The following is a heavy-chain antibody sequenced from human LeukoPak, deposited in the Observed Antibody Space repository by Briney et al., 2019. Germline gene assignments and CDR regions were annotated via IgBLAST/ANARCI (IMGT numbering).Heavy chain of an antibody. V-gene: IGHV3-7*01. CDR1: GFTFRRHW. CDR3: ARGENGSFDY. J-gene: IGHJ4*02. CDR2: MRDDGSEE. Sequence: GGSLRLSCAASGFTFRRHWMSWVRQAPGKGLEWVANMRDDGSEEFYVNSVKGRFTISRDNAENSLYLQMDSLRAEDTAVYYCARGENGSFDYLGQGTLVIVSS. D-gene: IGHD3-10*01.